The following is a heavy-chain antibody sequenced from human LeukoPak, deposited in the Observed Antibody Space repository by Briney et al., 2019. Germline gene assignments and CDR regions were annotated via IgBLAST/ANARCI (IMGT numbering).Heavy chain of an antibody. Sequence: GGSLRLSCAASGFTFSSFAMSWVRQAPGKGLEWVSTISGSGGNTYYADCVKGRFTISRDNSKNTLCLQMISLRPEDTAVYYCAKREGAGPKHFEYWGQGTLVTVSS. CDR2: ISGSGGNT. D-gene: IGHD1-26*01. CDR3: AKREGAGPKHFEY. CDR1: GFTFSSFA. J-gene: IGHJ4*02. V-gene: IGHV3-23*01.